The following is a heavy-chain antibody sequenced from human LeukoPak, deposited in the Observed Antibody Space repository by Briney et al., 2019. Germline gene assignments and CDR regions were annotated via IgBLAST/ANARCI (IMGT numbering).Heavy chain of an antibody. CDR3: ARHSSLAHFDH. CDR1: GDSISSYY. CDR2: IYYSGTT. J-gene: IGHJ4*02. V-gene: IGHV4-59*01. Sequence: PSETLSLTCTVSGDSISSYYCSWIRQPPGKGLEWIGYIYYSGTTNYNPSLKSRVTIAVDTSKNQFSLKLSSATAADTAVYYCARHSSLAHFDHWGQGSLVTVSS.